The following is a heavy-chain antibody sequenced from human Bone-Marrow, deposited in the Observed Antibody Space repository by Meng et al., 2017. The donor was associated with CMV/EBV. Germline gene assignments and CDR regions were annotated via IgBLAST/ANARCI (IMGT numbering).Heavy chain of an antibody. J-gene: IGHJ4*02. CDR2: IYYSGST. D-gene: IGHD5-12*01. CDR1: GGSISSSSYY. V-gene: IGHV4-61*01. CDR3: ARDWGSGYAWGY. Sequence: SETLSLTCTVSGGSISSSSYYWGWIRQPPGKGLEWIGYIYYSGSTNYNPSLKSRVTISVDTSKTQFSLRLSSVTAADTAVYYCARDWGSGYAWGYWGQGTLVTVSS.